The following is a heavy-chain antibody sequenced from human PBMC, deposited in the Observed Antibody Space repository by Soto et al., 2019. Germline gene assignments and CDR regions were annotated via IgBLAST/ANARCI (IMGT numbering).Heavy chain of an antibody. CDR3: AREYCSSTSCYVFGWFDP. CDR1: GGSFSGYY. CDR2: INHSGST. J-gene: IGHJ5*02. Sequence: QVQLQQWGAGLLKPSETLSLTCAVYGGSFSGYYWSWIRQPPGKGLEWIGEINHSGSTNYNPSLKSRVTISVYTSKNQFSLKLSSVTAADTAVYYCAREYCSSTSCYVFGWFDPWGQGTLVTVSS. D-gene: IGHD2-2*01. V-gene: IGHV4-34*01.